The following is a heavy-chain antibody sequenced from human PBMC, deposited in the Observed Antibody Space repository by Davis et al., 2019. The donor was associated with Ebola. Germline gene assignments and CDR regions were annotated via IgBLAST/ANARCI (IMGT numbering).Heavy chain of an antibody. CDR3: AREDIVVVPAAIGYYYYGMDV. CDR1: GFTFSSYG. J-gene: IGHJ6*02. D-gene: IGHD2-2*02. Sequence: PGGSLRLSCAASGFTFSSYGMHWVRQAPGKGLEWVAVISYDGSNKYYADSVKGRFTISRDNSKNTLYLQMNSLRAEDTAVYYCAREDIVVVPAAIGYYYYGMDVWGQGTTVTVSS. CDR2: ISYDGSNK. V-gene: IGHV3-30*03.